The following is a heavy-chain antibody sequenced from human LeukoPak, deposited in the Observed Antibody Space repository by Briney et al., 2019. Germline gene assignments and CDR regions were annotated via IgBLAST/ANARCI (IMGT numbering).Heavy chain of an antibody. CDR1: GFTFSSYS. CDR3: AQPAIAAAGAFDY. Sequence: GGSLRLSCAASGFTFSSYSMNWVRQAPGKGLEWVSYISSSGSTIYYADSVKGRFTISRDNSKNTLYLQMNNPRAEDTAVYYCAQPAIAAAGAFDYWGQGTLVTVSS. CDR2: ISSSGSTI. D-gene: IGHD6-13*01. J-gene: IGHJ4*02. V-gene: IGHV3-48*01.